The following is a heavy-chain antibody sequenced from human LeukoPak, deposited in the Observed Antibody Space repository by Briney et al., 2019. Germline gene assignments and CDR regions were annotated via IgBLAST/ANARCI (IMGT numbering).Heavy chain of an antibody. Sequence: GGSLRLSCAASGFALSDYYMSWIRQAPGKGLEWVSYISSSSIYTNYADSVKGRFTISRDNAKNSLYLQMNSLRAEDTAVYYCARMPYGDYGIDYWGQGTLVTVSS. CDR1: GFALSDYY. J-gene: IGHJ4*02. CDR3: ARMPYGDYGIDY. CDR2: ISSSSIYT. V-gene: IGHV3-11*06. D-gene: IGHD4-17*01.